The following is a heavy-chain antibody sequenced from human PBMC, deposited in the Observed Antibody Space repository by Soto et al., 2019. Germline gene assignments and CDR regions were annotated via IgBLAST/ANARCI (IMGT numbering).Heavy chain of an antibody. CDR2: ISYDGSNK. D-gene: IGHD3-10*01. Sequence: PGGSLRLSCAASGFTFSSYGMHWVRQAPGKGLEWVAVISYDGSNKYYVDSVKGRFTISRDNSKNTLYLQMNSLRAEDTAVYYCAKVDGTMVRGVIDYWGQGTLVTVSS. CDR3: AKVDGTMVRGVIDY. CDR1: GFTFSSYG. V-gene: IGHV3-30*18. J-gene: IGHJ4*02.